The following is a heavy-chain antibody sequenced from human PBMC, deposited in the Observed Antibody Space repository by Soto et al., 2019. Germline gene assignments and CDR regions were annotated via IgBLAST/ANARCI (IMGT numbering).Heavy chain of an antibody. J-gene: IGHJ4*01. V-gene: IGHV3-15*01. CDR1: GFTFSNAW. D-gene: IGHD2-2*01. Sequence: PGGSMRHSCAASGFTFSNAWINWVRKAPGKGLEWVGRIKRKNDGGTTYFAARVKGRLAISRDDSKNMVNLQMISLKTEDTGLYFFTTDSYSTIIVVRFDFWGHGTLVTVSS. CDR3: TTDSYSTIIVVRFDF. CDR2: IKRKNDGGTT.